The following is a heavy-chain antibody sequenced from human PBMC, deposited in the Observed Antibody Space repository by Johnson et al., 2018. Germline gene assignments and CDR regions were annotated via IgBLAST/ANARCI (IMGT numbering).Heavy chain of an antibody. D-gene: IGHD3-16*01. CDR1: GSTFNIYW. CDR3: AAGGGLDV. V-gene: IGHV3-74*02. J-gene: IGHJ6*02. Sequence: VQLGEAGGGLVQAGGSPRLSCAASGSTFNIYWMHWVRQTPGKGLVWVSRMRGDGSRTDYADSVKGRFIISRDNAKNTVYLQINSLSAEDTAVSHGAAGGGLDVWGQGTTVTVSS. CDR2: MRGDGSRT.